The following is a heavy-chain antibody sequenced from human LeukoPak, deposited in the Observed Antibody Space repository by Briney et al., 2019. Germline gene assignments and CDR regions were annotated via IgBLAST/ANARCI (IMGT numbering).Heavy chain of an antibody. CDR2: IIPIFGTA. J-gene: IGHJ3*02. D-gene: IGHD3-22*01. CDR3: ARLYYYDSSGRDAFDI. V-gene: IGHV1-69*06. Sequence: ASVKVSCKASGGTFSSYAISWVRQAPGQGLEWMGGIIPIFGTANYAQKFQGRVTITADKSTSTAYMELSSLRSEDTAVYYCARLYYYDSSGRDAFDIWGQGTMVTVSS. CDR1: GGTFSSYA.